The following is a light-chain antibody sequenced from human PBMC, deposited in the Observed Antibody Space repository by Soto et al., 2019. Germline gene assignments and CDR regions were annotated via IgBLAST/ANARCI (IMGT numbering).Light chain of an antibody. CDR3: QQYKDWFSIS. CDR1: QSISTN. Sequence: EIVMTQSPATLSASPGERVTLSCRASQSISTNSAWYQQKPGQAPRLLIYGASTRVTGISARFSGSGSGTDFTLTISSLQSEDSAVYYCQQYKDWFSISFGQGTRLEIK. V-gene: IGKV3-15*01. CDR2: GAS. J-gene: IGKJ5*01.